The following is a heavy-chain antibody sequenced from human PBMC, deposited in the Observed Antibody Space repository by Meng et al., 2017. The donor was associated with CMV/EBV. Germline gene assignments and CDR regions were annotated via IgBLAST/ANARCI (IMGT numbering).Heavy chain of an antibody. CDR1: GGTFSSYA. CDR2: IIPILGIA. V-gene: IGHV1-69*10. D-gene: IGHD2-2*01. Sequence: SVKVSCKASGGTFSSYAVSWVRQAPGQGLEWMGGIIPILGIANYAQKFQGRVTITTDESTSTAYMELSSLRSEDTAVYYCARGYCSSCAFDIWGQGTMVTVSS. CDR3: ARGYCSSCAFDI. J-gene: IGHJ3*02.